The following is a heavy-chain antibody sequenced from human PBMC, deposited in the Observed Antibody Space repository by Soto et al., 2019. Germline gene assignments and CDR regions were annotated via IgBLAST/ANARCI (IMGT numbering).Heavy chain of an antibody. CDR3: AKIRSDSSSYYLDY. CDR1: GGTFSSYG. J-gene: IGHJ4*02. V-gene: IGHV1-69*12. CDR2: TIPNFGTA. D-gene: IGHD3-22*01. Sequence: QVQLVQSGAEVKKPGSSVKVSCKASGGTFSSYGISWVRQAPGQGLEWMGGTIPNFGTAHDALKFQGRVTISADESTSTAYMVLSSLRYEDTAVYYCAKIRSDSSSYYLDYWGQGTPVTVSS.